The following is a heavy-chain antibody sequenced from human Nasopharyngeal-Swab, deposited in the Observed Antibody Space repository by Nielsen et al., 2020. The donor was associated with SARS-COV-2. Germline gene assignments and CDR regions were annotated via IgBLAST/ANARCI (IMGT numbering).Heavy chain of an antibody. V-gene: IGHV1-24*01. J-gene: IGHJ5*02. CDR1: GYTLTELS. D-gene: IGHD2-8*01. CDR3: ATGPPTRLYCTNGVCYGGGWFDP. CDR2: FGPEDGET. Sequence: ASVKVSCKVSGYTLTELSMHWVRQAPGKGLEWMGGFGPEDGETIYAQKFQGRVTMTEDTSTDTAYMELSSLRSEDTAVYYCATGPPTRLYCTNGVCYGGGWFDPWGQGTLVTVSS.